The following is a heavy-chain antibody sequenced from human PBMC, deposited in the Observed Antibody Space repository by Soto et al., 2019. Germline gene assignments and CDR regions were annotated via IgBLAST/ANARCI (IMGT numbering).Heavy chain of an antibody. CDR2: ISYDGSNK. J-gene: IGHJ6*02. Sequence: GGSLRLSCAASGFTFSSYGMHWVCQAPGKGLEWVAVISYDGSNKYYADSVKGRFTISRDNSKNTLYLQMNSLRAEDTAVYYCAKNSLRDSSSWYYPYYYYGMDVWGQGTTVTVSS. CDR3: AKNSLRDSSSWYYPYYYYGMDV. D-gene: IGHD6-13*01. CDR1: GFTFSSYG. V-gene: IGHV3-30*18.